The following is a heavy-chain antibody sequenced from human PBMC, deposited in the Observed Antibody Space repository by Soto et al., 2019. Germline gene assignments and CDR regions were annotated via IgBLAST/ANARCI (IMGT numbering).Heavy chain of an antibody. V-gene: IGHV3-33*01. D-gene: IGHD3-16*01. CDR2: IWYDGSNK. Sequence: GGFLRLSCAASRFTLSRFGMHWVRQAPGKGLEWVAVIWYDGSNKYYADSVKGRFTISRDNSMNTMYLQMNSLRGEATAVCYCARDPRKWGRSYYGKDVGGEAITVTVSS. CDR3: ARDPRKWGRSYYGKDV. J-gene: IGHJ6*04. CDR1: RFTLSRFG.